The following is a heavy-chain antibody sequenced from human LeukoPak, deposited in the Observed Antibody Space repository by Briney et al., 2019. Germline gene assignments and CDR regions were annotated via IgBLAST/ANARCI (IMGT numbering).Heavy chain of an antibody. CDR1: GGSFSGYY. D-gene: IGHD2-15*01. CDR3: ARSWDSNGGLDY. Sequence: SETLSLTCAVYGGSFSGYYWSWIRQPPGKGLEWIGEINHSGSTNYNPSLKSRVTISVDTSKNQFSLKLSSVTAADTAVYYCARSWDSNGGLDYWGQGTLVTVSS. CDR2: INHSGST. J-gene: IGHJ4*02. V-gene: IGHV4-34*01.